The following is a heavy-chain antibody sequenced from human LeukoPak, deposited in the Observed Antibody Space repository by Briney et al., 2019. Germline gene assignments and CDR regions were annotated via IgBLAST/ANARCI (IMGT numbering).Heavy chain of an antibody. V-gene: IGHV4-39*07. Sequence: SETLSLTCIVSNGSISDSHSYWGWIRQPPGKGLEWIGTVYYSGSTYKNPSLRGRVTMSVDTSKNQFSLRLNSVTAADTALYFCARDKLNGNSYSNDLHWSDSWGQGILVTVSS. D-gene: IGHD5-18*01. CDR1: NGSISDSHSY. CDR2: VYYSGST. CDR3: ARDKLNGNSYSNDLHWSDS. J-gene: IGHJ5*01.